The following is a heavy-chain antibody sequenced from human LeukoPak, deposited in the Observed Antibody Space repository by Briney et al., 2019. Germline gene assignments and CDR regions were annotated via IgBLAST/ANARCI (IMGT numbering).Heavy chain of an antibody. CDR2: INHSGST. CDR1: GGSFSGYY. CDR3: ASSVDIVVVPAATPSNFDY. Sequence: SSETLSLTCAVSGGSFSGYYWSWLRQPPGKGLEWIGEINHSGSTNYNPSLKSRVTISVDTSKNQFSLKLTSVTAADTAVYYCASSVDIVVVPAATPSNFDYWGQGTPVTVSS. J-gene: IGHJ4*02. D-gene: IGHD2-2*03. V-gene: IGHV4-34*01.